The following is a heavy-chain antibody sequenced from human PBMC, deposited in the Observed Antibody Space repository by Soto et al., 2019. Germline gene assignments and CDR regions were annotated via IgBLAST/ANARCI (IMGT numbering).Heavy chain of an antibody. CDR2: INHSGST. CDR1: GGSFSGYD. CDR3: ARDKITGLFDY. J-gene: IGHJ4*02. V-gene: IGHV4-34*01. D-gene: IGHD2-8*02. Sequence: QVQLKQWGAGLLKPSETLSLTCAVYGGSFSGYDWSWIRQPPGTGLEWTGEINHSGSTNYNPSLKSRVTISVDTSKNQFSLKLTSVTAAETAVYYCARDKITGLFDYWGQGTLVTVSS.